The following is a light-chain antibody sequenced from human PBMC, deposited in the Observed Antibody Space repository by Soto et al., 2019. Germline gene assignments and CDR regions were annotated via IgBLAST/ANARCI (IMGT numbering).Light chain of an antibody. Sequence: DIQMTQSPSTLSASVGDSVTITCRASQSISNWLAWYQLKPGKAPKLLIHEASNLQSGVPSTFSGSGYGTDFTLTITSLQPEDFATYYCQQYKSYWTFGQGPRWIS. CDR2: EAS. V-gene: IGKV1-5*03. CDR1: QSISNW. J-gene: IGKJ1*01. CDR3: QQYKSYWT.